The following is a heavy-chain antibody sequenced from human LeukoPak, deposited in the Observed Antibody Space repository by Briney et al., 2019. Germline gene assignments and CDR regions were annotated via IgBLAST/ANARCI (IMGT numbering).Heavy chain of an antibody. CDR1: GYTFTSYG. D-gene: IGHD3-22*01. Sequence: ASVKVSCKASGYTFTSYGISWVRQAPGQGLEWMGWISAYSGNTNYAQKLQGRVTMTTDTSTSTVYMELRSLRSDDTAVYYCARGGDYDSSGYSDYWGQGTLVTVSS. CDR3: ARGGDYDSSGYSDY. V-gene: IGHV1-18*01. CDR2: ISAYSGNT. J-gene: IGHJ4*02.